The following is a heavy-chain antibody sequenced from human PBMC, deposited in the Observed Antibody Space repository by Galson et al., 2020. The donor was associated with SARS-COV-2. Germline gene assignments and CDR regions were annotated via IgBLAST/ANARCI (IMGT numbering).Heavy chain of an antibody. CDR1: GFTFNSYA. V-gene: IGHV3-30*04. D-gene: IGHD2-2*01. J-gene: IGHJ4*02. CDR2: ISFEGSSK. Sequence: GGSLRLSCAASGFTFNSYAIHWVRQAPGKGLEWVAVISFEGSSKYYADSVKGRFTISRDNSKNTVYLQMNRLGPEDTAVYYCARGGYTSYSPFDYWGQGTLVTVSS. CDR3: ARGGYTSYSPFDY.